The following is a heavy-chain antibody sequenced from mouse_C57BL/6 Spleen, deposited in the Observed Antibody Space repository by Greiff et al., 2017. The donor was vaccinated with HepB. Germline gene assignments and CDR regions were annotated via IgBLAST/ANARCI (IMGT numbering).Heavy chain of an antibody. CDR1: GYTFTSYW. V-gene: IGHV1-53*01. CDR3: ARSRSNYYGSSPYWYFDV. Sequence: QVQLQQPGTELVKPGASVKLSCKASGYTFTSYWMHWVKQRPGQGLEWIGNINPSNGGTNYNEKFKSKATLTVDKSSSTAYMQLSSLTSEDSAVYYCARSRSNYYGSSPYWYFDVWGTGTTVTVSS. CDR2: INPSNGGT. J-gene: IGHJ1*03. D-gene: IGHD1-1*01.